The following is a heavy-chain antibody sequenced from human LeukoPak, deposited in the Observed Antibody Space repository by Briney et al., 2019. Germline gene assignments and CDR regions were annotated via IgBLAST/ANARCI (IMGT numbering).Heavy chain of an antibody. V-gene: IGHV1-8*03. CDR2: MNPNSGNT. D-gene: IGHD3-3*01. CDR3: ARGPVGGDFWSGYSAPYYFEY. Sequence: GASVKVSCKASGYTFTSYYMYWVRQATGQGLEWMGWMNPNSGNTGYAQKFQGRVTITRNTSISTAYMELSSLRSEDTAVYYCARGPVGGDFWSGYSAPYYFEYWGQGTLVTVSS. CDR1: GYTFTSYY. J-gene: IGHJ4*02.